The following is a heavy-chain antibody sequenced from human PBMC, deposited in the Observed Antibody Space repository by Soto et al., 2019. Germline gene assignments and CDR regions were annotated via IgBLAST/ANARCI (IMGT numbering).Heavy chain of an antibody. CDR2: TFYRSKWYN. D-gene: IGHD3-3*01. J-gene: IGHJ4*02. Sequence: SPTLSLTCVISGDSVSSTTTAWNWIRLSPSRGLEWLGRTFYRSKWYNDYDLSVKSRINIIPDTSNNQFSLHLNSVTPEDTAIYYCAKAWITVFGLVPQFDFCGQGTPVTVSS. CDR1: GDSVSSTTTA. CDR3: AKAWITVFGLVPQFDF. V-gene: IGHV6-1*01.